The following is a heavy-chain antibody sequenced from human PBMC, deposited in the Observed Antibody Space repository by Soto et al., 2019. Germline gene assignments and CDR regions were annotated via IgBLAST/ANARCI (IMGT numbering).Heavy chain of an antibody. Sequence: GGSLRLSCAASGFTFSSYGMHWVRQAPGKGLEWVAVISYDGSNKYYADSVKGRFTISRDNSKNTLYLQMNSLRAEDTAVYYCAKDAYQLLQGHKFDYWGQGTLVTVSS. CDR3: AKDAYQLLQGHKFDY. V-gene: IGHV3-30*18. J-gene: IGHJ4*02. D-gene: IGHD2-2*01. CDR1: GFTFSSYG. CDR2: ISYDGSNK.